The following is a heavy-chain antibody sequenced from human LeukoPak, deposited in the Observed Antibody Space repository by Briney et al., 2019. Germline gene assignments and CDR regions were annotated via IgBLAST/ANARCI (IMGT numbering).Heavy chain of an antibody. Sequence: SSETLSLTCTVSGYSISSGYYWGWIRQPPGKGLEWIGSIYHSGSTYYNPSLKSRVTISVDTSKNQFSLKLSSVTAADTAVYYCAREGYDEQNWFDPWGQGTLVTVSS. CDR3: AREGYDEQNWFDP. CDR2: IYHSGST. J-gene: IGHJ5*02. CDR1: GYSISSGYY. V-gene: IGHV4-38-2*02. D-gene: IGHD5-12*01.